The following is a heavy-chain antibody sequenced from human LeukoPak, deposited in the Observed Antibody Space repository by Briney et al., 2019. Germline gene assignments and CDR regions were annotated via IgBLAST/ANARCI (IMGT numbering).Heavy chain of an antibody. J-gene: IGHJ4*02. Sequence: PSETLSLTCTVSGGSISSSSDDWGWIRQPRGKGLEWIGRMYYSGSTYYNPSLKSPVTISVDTSKNQFSLKLSSVTAADTAVYYCARGTYDFWSGYYTDIRYYFDYWGQGTLVTVSS. CDR3: ARGTYDFWSGYYTDIRYYFDY. CDR1: GGSISSSSDD. V-gene: IGHV4-39*01. CDR2: MYYSGST. D-gene: IGHD3-3*01.